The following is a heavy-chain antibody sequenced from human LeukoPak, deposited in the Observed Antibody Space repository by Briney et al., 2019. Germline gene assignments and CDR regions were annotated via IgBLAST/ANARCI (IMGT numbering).Heavy chain of an antibody. CDR2: ITSSSSYI. J-gene: IGHJ4*02. Sequence: PGGSLRLSRAASVFTVSSNYMSWVRQAPGKGLEWVSSITSSSSYIYYADSVKGRFTISRDNAKNSLYLQMDSLRAEDTAVYYCAREYGGSGWYDYWGQGTLVTVSS. D-gene: IGHD6-19*01. CDR3: AREYGGSGWYDY. CDR1: VFTVSSNY. V-gene: IGHV3-21*01.